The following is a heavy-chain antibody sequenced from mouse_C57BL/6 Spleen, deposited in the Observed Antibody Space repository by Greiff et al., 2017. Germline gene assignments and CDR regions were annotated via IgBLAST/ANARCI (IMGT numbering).Heavy chain of an antibody. V-gene: IGHV5-17*01. J-gene: IGHJ1*03. D-gene: IGHD2-4*01. CDR2: ISSGSSTI. Sequence: EVQLVESGGGLVKPGGSLKLSCAASGFTFSDYGMHWVRQAPEKGLEWVAYISSGSSTIYYADTVKGRFTISRDNAKNTLFLQMTSLRSEDTAMYYCARPMITGYFDVWGTGTTVTVSS. CDR3: ARPMITGYFDV. CDR1: GFTFSDYG.